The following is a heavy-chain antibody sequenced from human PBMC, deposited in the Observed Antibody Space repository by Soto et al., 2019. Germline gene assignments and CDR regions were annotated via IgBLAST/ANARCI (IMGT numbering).Heavy chain of an antibody. CDR3: VRLIGNSWLDS. CDR2: IYYSGST. J-gene: IGHJ5*01. CDR1: GDSISSGTSY. Sequence: SETLSLTCTVSGDSISSGTSYWGWIRQTPGKGLEWIGTIYYSGSTYYDPSLKSRVTISVDTSNNQLSLQLNSVTPDDTAVYYCVRLIGNSWLDSWGQGTLVTVSS. V-gene: IGHV4-39*01.